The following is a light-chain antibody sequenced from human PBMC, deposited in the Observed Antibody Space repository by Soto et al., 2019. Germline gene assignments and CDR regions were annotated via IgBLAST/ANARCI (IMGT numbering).Light chain of an antibody. CDR3: SSYAGSYTVV. J-gene: IGLJ2*01. V-gene: IGLV2-11*01. Sequence: QSALTQPPSASGSPGQSVTISCTGTSSDVGFYTYVSWYLQHPGKAPKVIIYDVTKRPSGVPDRFSASKSGNTASLTISGLQPEDEADYYCSSYAGSYTVVFGGGTKLTVL. CDR1: SSDVGFYTY. CDR2: DVT.